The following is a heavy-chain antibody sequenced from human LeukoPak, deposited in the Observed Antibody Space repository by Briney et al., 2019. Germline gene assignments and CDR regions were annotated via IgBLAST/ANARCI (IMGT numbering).Heavy chain of an antibody. CDR3: ARDFHDSSGYYYLDC. V-gene: IGHV1-18*01. Sequence: ASVKVSCKASGYTFTSYGISWVRQAPGRGLEWMGWISAYNGNTNYAQKLQGRVTMTTDTSTSTAYMELRSLRSDDTAVYYCARDFHDSSGYYYLDCWGQGTLITVSS. CDR1: GYTFTSYG. J-gene: IGHJ4*02. D-gene: IGHD3-22*01. CDR2: ISAYNGNT.